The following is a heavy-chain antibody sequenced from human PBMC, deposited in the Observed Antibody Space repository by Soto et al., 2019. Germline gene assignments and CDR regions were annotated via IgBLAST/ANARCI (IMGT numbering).Heavy chain of an antibody. CDR3: ARAPLYPDS. J-gene: IGHJ4*02. D-gene: IGHD2-2*02. V-gene: IGHV4-31*03. CDR2: IYYSGGT. Sequence: QVQLQESGPGLVKPSQTLSLTCTVSGGSISSGGYYWSWIRQHPGKGLAWIGYIYYSGGTYYNPSLKTRATISVHTSENQFPLQLSAATAAVTPVYSCARAPLYPDSWGQGTLVTVSS. CDR1: GGSISSGGYY.